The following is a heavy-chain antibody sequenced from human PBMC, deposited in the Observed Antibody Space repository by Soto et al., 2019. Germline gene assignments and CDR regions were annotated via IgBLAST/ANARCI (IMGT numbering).Heavy chain of an antibody. CDR2: ISSSSSYI. D-gene: IGHD3-10*01. J-gene: IGHJ5*02. CDR1: GFTFSSYS. V-gene: IGHV3-21*01. CDR3: ARERGGITMVQGGFDP. Sequence: EVQLVESGGGLVKPGGSLRLSCAASGFTFSSYSMNWVRQAPGKGLEWVSSISSSSSYIYYADSVKGRFTISRDNAKNSLYLQMNSLRDEDTAVYYCARERGGITMVQGGFDPWGQGTLVTVSS.